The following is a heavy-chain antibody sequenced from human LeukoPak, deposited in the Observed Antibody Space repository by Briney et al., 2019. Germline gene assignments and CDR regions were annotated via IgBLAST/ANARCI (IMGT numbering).Heavy chain of an antibody. CDR2: INSDGSST. V-gene: IGHV3-74*01. Sequence: GGSLRLSCAASGFTFSSYWMHWVRQAPGKGLVWVSRINSDGSSTGYADSVKGRFTISRDNAKNTLYLQMNSLRAEDTAVYYCAREGVDTAMVTPFDYWGQGTLVTVSS. CDR3: AREGVDTAMVTPFDY. D-gene: IGHD5-18*01. CDR1: GFTFSSYW. J-gene: IGHJ4*02.